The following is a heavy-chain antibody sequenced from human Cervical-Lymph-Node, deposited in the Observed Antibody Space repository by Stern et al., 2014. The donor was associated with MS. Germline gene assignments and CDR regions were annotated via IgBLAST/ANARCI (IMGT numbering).Heavy chain of an antibody. Sequence: QVQLQQWGAGLLKPSETLSLTCAVYGGSFSGYYWSWIRPSPGKGLEWIGEINHRGKTNYNPSLKSPVPISADTSRSQFSLKLGSVTAADTAVYYCARYTVRDWFDPWGQGTLVIVSS. D-gene: IGHD4-17*01. CDR3: ARYTVRDWFDP. CDR1: GGSFSGYY. V-gene: IGHV4-34*01. CDR2: INHRGKT. J-gene: IGHJ5*02.